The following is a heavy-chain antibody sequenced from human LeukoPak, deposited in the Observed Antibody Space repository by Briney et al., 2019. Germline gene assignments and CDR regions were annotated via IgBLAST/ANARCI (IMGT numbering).Heavy chain of an antibody. Sequence: SETLSLTRTVPGGSINSYYWSWIRQPPGKGLEWIGYIYYSGSTNYNPSLKSRVTISVDTSKNQFSLKMSSVTAADTAVYYCARARDGHINNWFDPWGQGTLVTVSS. CDR1: GGSINSYY. CDR2: IYYSGST. J-gene: IGHJ5*02. CDR3: ARARDGHINNWFDP. V-gene: IGHV4-59*01. D-gene: IGHD5-24*01.